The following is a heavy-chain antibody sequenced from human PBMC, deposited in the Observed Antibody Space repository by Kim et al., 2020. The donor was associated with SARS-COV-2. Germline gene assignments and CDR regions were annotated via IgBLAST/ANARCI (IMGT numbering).Heavy chain of an antibody. D-gene: IGHD5-18*01. CDR1: GYTFTSYY. V-gene: IGHV1-46*01. CDR2: INPSGGST. Sequence: ASVKVSCKASGYTFTSYYMHWVRQAPGQGLEWMGIINPSGGSTSYAQKFQGRVTMTRDTSTSTVYMELSSLRSEDTAVYYCARDRATAMVTGSSYYYYYGMDVWGQGTTVTVSS. CDR3: ARDRATAMVTGSSYYYYYGMDV. J-gene: IGHJ6*02.